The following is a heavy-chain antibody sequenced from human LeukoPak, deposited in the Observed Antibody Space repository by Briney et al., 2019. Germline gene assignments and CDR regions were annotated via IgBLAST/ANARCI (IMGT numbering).Heavy chain of an antibody. CDR1: GGSIGSYY. J-gene: IGHJ4*02. CDR2: IYYSGST. Sequence: SETLSLTCTVSGGSIGSYYWSWIRQPPGKGLEWIGYIYYSGSTNYNPSLKSRVTISVDTSKNQFSLKLSSVTAADTAVYYCARHVRGSYKFFDYWGQGTLVTVSS. D-gene: IGHD1-26*01. CDR3: ARHVRGSYKFFDY. V-gene: IGHV4-59*08.